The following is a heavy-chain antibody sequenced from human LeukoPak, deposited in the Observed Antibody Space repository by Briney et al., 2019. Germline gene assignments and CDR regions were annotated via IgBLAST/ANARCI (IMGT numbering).Heavy chain of an antibody. D-gene: IGHD6-19*01. Sequence: ASVKVSCKSSGYSFIGYFMVWVRQAPGQGLEWMGWMNPNSGATDYGQKFQDRVTLTRDTSISTAYMEMSRLTSDDTAVYYCARVAVAGRWVDSWGQGTLVTASS. CDR2: MNPNSGAT. V-gene: IGHV1-2*02. CDR3: ARVAVAGRWVDS. CDR1: GYSFIGYF. J-gene: IGHJ4*02.